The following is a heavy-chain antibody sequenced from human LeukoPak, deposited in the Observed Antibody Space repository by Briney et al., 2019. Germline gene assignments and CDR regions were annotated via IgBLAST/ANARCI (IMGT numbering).Heavy chain of an antibody. V-gene: IGHV3-7*01. CDR2: IKQDETEK. Sequence: GESLRLSCTASGFTFSNFWMGWVRQAPGKGLEWVANIKQDETEKFYLGSVKGRFTISRDNAKNSLYLQMNSLRAEDTAVYYCARGGYFDNWGQGTLVTVSS. CDR1: GFTFSNFW. CDR3: ARGGYFDN. J-gene: IGHJ4*02.